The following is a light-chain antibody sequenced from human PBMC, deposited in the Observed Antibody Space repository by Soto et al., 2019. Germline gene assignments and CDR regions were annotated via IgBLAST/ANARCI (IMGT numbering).Light chain of an antibody. CDR3: QQYTNYWT. V-gene: IGKV1-5*03. J-gene: IGKJ1*01. CDR1: QSISSW. CDR2: KAS. Sequence: DVQMTQSPSTLSASVGDRVTITCRASQSISSWLAWYQQKPGKAPKLLIYKASTLESGVPSRFSGSGSGTEFTLNISSLQPDDFATYYCQQYTNYWTFGQGTKVEIK.